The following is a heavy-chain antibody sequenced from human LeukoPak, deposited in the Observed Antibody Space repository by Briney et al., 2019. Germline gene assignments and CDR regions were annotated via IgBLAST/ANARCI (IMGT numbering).Heavy chain of an antibody. CDR1: GSSISSNTYY. J-gene: IGHJ4*02. Sequence: SETLSLTCAVSGSSISSNTYYWGWIRQPPGKGLEWIGSFDYSGSTYYNPSLQSRVTIFEDTSKNQFSLKLTSVTAADSAVYYCARHLGGSYYSPFDYWGRGTLVTVSS. V-gene: IGHV4-39*01. D-gene: IGHD2-15*01. CDR2: FDYSGST. CDR3: ARHLGGSYYSPFDY.